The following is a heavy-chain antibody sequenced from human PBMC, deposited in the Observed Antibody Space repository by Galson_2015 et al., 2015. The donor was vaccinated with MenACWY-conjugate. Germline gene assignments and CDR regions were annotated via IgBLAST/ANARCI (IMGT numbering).Heavy chain of an antibody. CDR1: GFTFSDYT. D-gene: IGHD3-3*01. CDR3: AKGVRSGHTYGAFEI. J-gene: IGHJ3*02. CDR2: ITGGGGTT. V-gene: IGHV3-23*01. Sequence: SLRLSCATSGFTFSDYTMGWVRQAPGTGLEWVSTITGGGGTTYYADSVKGRFSTSRDNSRNTLDVQMNSLRVEDTAVYYCAKGVRSGHTYGAFEIWGQGTMVTVSS.